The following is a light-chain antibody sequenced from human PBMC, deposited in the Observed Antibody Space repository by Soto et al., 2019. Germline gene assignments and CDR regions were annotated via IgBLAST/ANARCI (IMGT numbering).Light chain of an antibody. CDR1: SSDVGGYNS. Sequence: QSVLTQPASVSGSPGQSIPISCTGTSSDVGGYNSVSWYPQHPGKAPPVLIYEGTKRPSGGYNRFSGSTSGSTASLTISGLQTEDEADYYCSSYTSSSTPSYVLGTGTKVTVL. CDR3: SSYTSSSTPSYV. V-gene: IGLV2-14*03. CDR2: EGT. J-gene: IGLJ1*01.